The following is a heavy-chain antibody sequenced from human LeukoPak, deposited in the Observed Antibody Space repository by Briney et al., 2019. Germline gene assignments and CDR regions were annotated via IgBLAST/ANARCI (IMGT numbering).Heavy chain of an antibody. V-gene: IGHV1-18*01. CDR3: ARSSAYYDFWSGYYGGYYYYGMDV. J-gene: IGHJ6*02. CDR2: ISAYNGNT. CDR1: GYTFTSYG. Sequence: ASVKVSCKASGYTFTSYGISWVRQAPGQGLEWMGWISAYNGNTNYAQKFQGRVTMTTDTSTSTAYMELRSLRSDDTAVYYCARSSAYYDFWSGYYGGYYYYGMDVWGQGTTVTVSS. D-gene: IGHD3-3*01.